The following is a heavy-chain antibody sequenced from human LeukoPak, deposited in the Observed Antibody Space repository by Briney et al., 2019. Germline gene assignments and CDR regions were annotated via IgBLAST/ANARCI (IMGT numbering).Heavy chain of an antibody. J-gene: IGHJ6*03. CDR3: ARTNGDYLLYYMDV. V-gene: IGHV1-2*02. Sequence: ASVKVSCKASGYTFTGYYMHWVRQAPGQGLEWMGWINPNSGGTNYAQKFQGRVTMTRDTSISTAYMELSRLRSDDTAVYYCARTNGDYLLYYMDVWGKGTTVTVSS. CDR1: GYTFTGYY. CDR2: INPNSGGT. D-gene: IGHD4-17*01.